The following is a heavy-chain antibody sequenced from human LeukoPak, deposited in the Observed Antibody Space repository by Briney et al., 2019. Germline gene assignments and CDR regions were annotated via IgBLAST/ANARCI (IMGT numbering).Heavy chain of an antibody. CDR1: GFTFSSYW. CDR3: ARDLYTYYFDY. J-gene: IGHJ4*02. V-gene: IGHV3-74*01. Sequence: GGSLRLSRAASGFTFSSYWMHWVRQAPGKGLVWVSRINSDGRSTRYADSVKGRFTISRDNVKKTLYLQMNSLRGEDTAVYYCARDLYTYYFDYWGQGTLVTVSS. CDR2: INSDGRST. D-gene: IGHD1-14*01.